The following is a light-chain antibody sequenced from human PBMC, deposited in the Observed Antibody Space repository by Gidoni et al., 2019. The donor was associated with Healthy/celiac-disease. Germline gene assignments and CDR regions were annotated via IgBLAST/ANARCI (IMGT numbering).Light chain of an antibody. V-gene: IGLV2-8*01. CDR2: EGS. J-gene: IGLJ1*01. CDR1: SSDVGGYNY. CDR3: SSYAGSNNYV. Sequence: QSALTQPPSASGSPAQSVTISCTGTSSDVGGYNYVSWYQQHPGKAPKLMLYEGSKRPSGVPERFSGSKSGNTASLTVSGLQAEDEADYYCSSYAGSNNYVFGTGTKVTVL.